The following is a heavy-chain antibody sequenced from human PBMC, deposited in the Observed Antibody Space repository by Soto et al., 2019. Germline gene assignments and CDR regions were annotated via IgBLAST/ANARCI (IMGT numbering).Heavy chain of an antibody. J-gene: IGHJ4*02. CDR1: GFTFSSYW. V-gene: IGHV3-7*01. D-gene: IGHD3-9*01. CDR2: IKQEGSEK. Sequence: EVQLVESGGGLVQPGGSLRLSCAASGFTFSSYWMSWVRQAPGKGLEWVANIKQEGSEKYYVDSVKGRFTISRDNAKNSLFLQMNSLRAEDTVVYYCARVLTGALDYWGQGTLVTVSS. CDR3: ARVLTGALDY.